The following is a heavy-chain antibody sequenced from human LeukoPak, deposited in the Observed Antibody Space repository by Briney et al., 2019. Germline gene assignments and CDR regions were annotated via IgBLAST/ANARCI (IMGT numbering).Heavy chain of an antibody. CDR2: IRYDGSNK. D-gene: IGHD4-17*01. V-gene: IGHV3-30*02. CDR3: ARAPSAGDYEFYWFDP. CDR1: GFTFSSYG. J-gene: IGHJ5*02. Sequence: GGSLRLSCAASGFTFSSYGMHWVRQAPGKGLEWVAFIRYDGSNKYYADSVKGRFTISRDNAKNSLYLQMNSLRAEDTAVYYCARAPSAGDYEFYWFDPWGQGTLVTVSS.